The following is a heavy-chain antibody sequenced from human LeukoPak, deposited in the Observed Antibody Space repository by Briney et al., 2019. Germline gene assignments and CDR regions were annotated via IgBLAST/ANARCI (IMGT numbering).Heavy chain of an antibody. J-gene: IGHJ5*01. CDR2: INQSGGT. CDR3: ARGGGLVDLDS. Sequence: SSETLSLTCAVYGGSFSGYYWSWIRQSPGKGLEWIGEINQSGGTNYNPSLKSRISISLDTSSNQFSLKLSSVTAADTAVYYCARGGGLVDLDSWGQGTLVTVSS. D-gene: IGHD1-26*01. CDR1: GGSFSGYY. V-gene: IGHV4-34*01.